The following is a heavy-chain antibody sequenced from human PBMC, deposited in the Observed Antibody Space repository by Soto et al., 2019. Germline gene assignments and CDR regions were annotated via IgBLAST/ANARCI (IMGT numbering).Heavy chain of an antibody. CDR1: GYTFTSYY. J-gene: IGHJ4*02. CDR3: ATGRFLEWLSPEYYFDY. D-gene: IGHD3-3*01. CDR2: INPSGGST. V-gene: IGHV1-46*01. Sequence: ASVKVSCKASGYTFTSYYMHWVRQAPGQGLEWMGIINPSGGSTSYAQKFQGRVTMTRDTSTSTVYMELSSLRSEDTAVYYCATGRFLEWLSPEYYFDYWGQGTLVTVS.